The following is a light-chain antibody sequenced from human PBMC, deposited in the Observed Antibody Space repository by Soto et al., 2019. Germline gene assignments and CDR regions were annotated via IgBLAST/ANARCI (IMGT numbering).Light chain of an antibody. J-gene: IGLJ1*01. CDR2: NVY. Sequence: QSVLTQPASVSGSPGQSITISCTGTSSDVGAYNFVSWHQQHPGKAPKLIIYNVYDRPSGISYRFSGSKSGNTASLTISGLQGEYEADYYCSSYTISRTYVFGTGTKVTVL. V-gene: IGLV2-14*03. CDR3: SSYTISRTYV. CDR1: SSDVGAYNF.